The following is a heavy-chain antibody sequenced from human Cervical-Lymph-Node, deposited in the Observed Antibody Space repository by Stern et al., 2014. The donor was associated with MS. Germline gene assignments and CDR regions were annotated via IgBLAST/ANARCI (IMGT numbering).Heavy chain of an antibody. CDR1: GYTFTSYP. Sequence: VQLVESGAEVKRPGASVKVSCKTSGYTFTSYPIHWVRQAPGQGLEWVGWINTGNGTTRFSPKLQGRVTITRDTSTSTAYMDLRSLGSQDTAVYYCATNAFDYWGQGTLVTVSS. CDR3: ATNAFDY. D-gene: IGHD2-8*01. CDR2: INTGNGTT. J-gene: IGHJ4*02. V-gene: IGHV1-3*04.